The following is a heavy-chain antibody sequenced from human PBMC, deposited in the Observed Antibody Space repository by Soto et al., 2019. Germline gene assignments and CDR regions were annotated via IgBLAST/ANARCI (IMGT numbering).Heavy chain of an antibody. J-gene: IGHJ6*02. Sequence: QVQLVQSGAEVKKPGASVKVSCKASGGTFSSYTISWVRQAPGQGLEWMGRIIPILGIANYAQKFQGRVTITADKSTSTGYMALSSLRSEDTAVYYCASTMVTSYYYYGMDVWGQGTTVTVSS. D-gene: IGHD5-18*01. CDR3: ASTMVTSYYYYGMDV. CDR1: GGTFSSYT. V-gene: IGHV1-69*02. CDR2: IIPILGIA.